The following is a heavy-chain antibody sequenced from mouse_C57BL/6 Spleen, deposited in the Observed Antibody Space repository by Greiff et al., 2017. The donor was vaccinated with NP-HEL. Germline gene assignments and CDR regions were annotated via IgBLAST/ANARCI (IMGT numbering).Heavy chain of an antibody. Sequence: VKVVESGPGLVAPSQSLSITCTVSGFSLTSYGVDWVRQSPGKGLEWLGVIWGVGSTNYNSALKTRLSISKDNSKSQVFLKMNSLQTDDTAMYYCARDSNYGDYAMDYWGQGTSVTASS. CDR3: ARDSNYGDYAMDY. CDR2: IWGVGST. J-gene: IGHJ4*01. CDR1: GFSLTSYG. D-gene: IGHD2-5*01. V-gene: IGHV2-6*01.